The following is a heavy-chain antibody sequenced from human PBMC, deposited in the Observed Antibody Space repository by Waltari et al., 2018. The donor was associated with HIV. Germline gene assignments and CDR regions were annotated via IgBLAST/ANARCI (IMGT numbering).Heavy chain of an antibody. CDR1: GSTLPELS. CDR3: ASIFGVVIRGYAFDI. J-gene: IGHJ3*02. Sequence: QVQLVQSGAEEKKPGASVKVSCTVSGSTLPELSMHWVRQAPGKGIEWMGGFDPEDGETIYAQKFQGRVTMTEDTSTDTAYMELSSLRSEDTAVYYCASIFGVVIRGYAFDIWGQGTMVTVSS. V-gene: IGHV1-24*01. D-gene: IGHD3-3*01. CDR2: FDPEDGET.